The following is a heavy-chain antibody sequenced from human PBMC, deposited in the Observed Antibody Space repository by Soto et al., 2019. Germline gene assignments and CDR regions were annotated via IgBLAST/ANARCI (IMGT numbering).Heavy chain of an antibody. Sequence: SGLTFGDYAMSWGRQAPGKGLEWVGFIRSKGSGGTSEYAASVKGRFTFSRDDSKSIAYLQMNSLKIEDTAVYYCTRDQPITPWGQGTMVTVSS. CDR1: GLTFGDYA. CDR3: TRDQPITP. CDR2: IRSKGSGGTS. D-gene: IGHD3-10*01. V-gene: IGHV3-49*04. J-gene: IGHJ3*01.